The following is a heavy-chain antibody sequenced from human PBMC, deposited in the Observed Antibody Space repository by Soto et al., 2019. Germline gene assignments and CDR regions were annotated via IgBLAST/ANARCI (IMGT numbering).Heavy chain of an antibody. CDR1: GYTFTSYG. CDR3: ARGRGQRLVQGAFDL. J-gene: IGHJ3*01. CDR2: ISAYNGNT. V-gene: IGHV1-18*04. D-gene: IGHD6-13*01. Sequence: ASVKVSCKASGYTFTSYGISWVRQAPGQGLEWMGWISAYNGNTNYAQKLQGRVTMTTDTYTSTAYLELRSLRSDDTAVYYCARGRGQRLVQGAFDLWGQGTMVTVSS.